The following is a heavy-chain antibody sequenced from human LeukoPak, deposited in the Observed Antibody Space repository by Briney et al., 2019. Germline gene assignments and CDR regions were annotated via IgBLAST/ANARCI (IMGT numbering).Heavy chain of an antibody. V-gene: IGHV3-15*01. D-gene: IGHD6-19*01. CDR2: IKSKTDGGTT. CDR1: GFTFSNAW. CDR3: TTWWQWLRAY. Sequence: GGSLRLSCAASGFTFSNAWMSWVRQAPGKGLEWVGSIKSKTDGGTTDYAAPVKGRFTISRDDSKNTLYLQMNSLKTEDTAVYYCTTWWQWLRAYWGQGTLVTVSS. J-gene: IGHJ4*02.